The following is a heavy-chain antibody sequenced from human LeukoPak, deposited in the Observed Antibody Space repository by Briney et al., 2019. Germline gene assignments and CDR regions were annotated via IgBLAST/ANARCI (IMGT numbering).Heavy chain of an antibody. Sequence: GGSLRLSCAASGFTFSSYGMHWVRQAPGKGLEWVAVISYDGSNKYYADSVKGRFTISRDNSKNTLYLQMNSLRAEDTAVYYCAKNGYDSSGYYFDYWGRGTLVTVSS. J-gene: IGHJ4*02. CDR1: GFTFSSYG. V-gene: IGHV3-30*18. CDR3: AKNGYDSSGYYFDY. CDR2: ISYDGSNK. D-gene: IGHD3-22*01.